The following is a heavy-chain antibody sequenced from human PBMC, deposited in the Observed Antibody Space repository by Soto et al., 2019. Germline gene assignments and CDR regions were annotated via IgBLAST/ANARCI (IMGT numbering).Heavy chain of an antibody. CDR1: GGSISTSNW. CDR3: ARARATIAAAAIFDG. Sequence: QVQLQESGPGLVKPSGTLSLTCAVSGGSISTSNWWSWVRQPPGKGLDWIGEVYRTGSTNYNPSLESRLTISVDKSKNQFSLKLTSVTAADTAVYYCARARATIAAAAIFDGWGQGTLVSVSS. D-gene: IGHD6-13*01. V-gene: IGHV4-4*02. CDR2: VYRTGST. J-gene: IGHJ4*02.